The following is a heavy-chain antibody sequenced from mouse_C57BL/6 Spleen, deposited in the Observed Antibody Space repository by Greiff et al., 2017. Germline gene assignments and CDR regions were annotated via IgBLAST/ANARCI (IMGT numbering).Heavy chain of an antibody. CDR1: GYSITSGYY. J-gene: IGHJ2*01. V-gene: IGHV3-6*01. CDR2: ISYDGSN. Sequence: EVKLVESGPGLVKPSQSLSLTCSVTGYSITSGYYWNWIRQFPGNKLEWMGYISYDGSNNYNPSLKNRISITRDTSKNQFFRKLNSVTTEDSATYYCARFLLRRDFDYWGQGTTLTVSS. D-gene: IGHD2-1*01. CDR3: ARFLLRRDFDY.